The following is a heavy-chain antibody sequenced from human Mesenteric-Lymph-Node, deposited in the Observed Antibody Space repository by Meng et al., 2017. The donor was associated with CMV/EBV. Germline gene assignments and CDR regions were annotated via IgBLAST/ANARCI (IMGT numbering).Heavy chain of an antibody. D-gene: IGHD3-10*01. V-gene: IGHV1-2*02. CDR2: IGFNSGDT. J-gene: IGHJ6*02. CDR1: GHTFTGYY. CDR3: ARSGFYYGLDF. Sequence: GESLKISCKSSGHTFTGYYIHWVRQAPGQGLEWMGWIGFNSGDTNYAQKFQGRVTMTGDTSISTLYMELRRLSPDDSAVYYCARSGFYYGLDFWGQGTSVTVSS.